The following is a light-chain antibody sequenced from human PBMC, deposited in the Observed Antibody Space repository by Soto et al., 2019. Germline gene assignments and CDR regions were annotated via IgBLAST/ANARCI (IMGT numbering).Light chain of an antibody. CDR2: EVS. CDR3: SSFTSINTWV. CDR1: SSDVGGYNY. J-gene: IGLJ3*02. V-gene: IGLV2-14*01. Sequence: QSALTQPASVSGSPGQSLTISCTGTSSDVGGYNYVSWYQQHPGKAPKLMIYEVSNRLSGVSNRFSGSKSGNTASLTISGLRAEDEADYYCSSFTSINTWVFGGGTKLTVL.